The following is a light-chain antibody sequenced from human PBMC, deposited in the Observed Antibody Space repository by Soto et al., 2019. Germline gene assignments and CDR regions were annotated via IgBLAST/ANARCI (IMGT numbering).Light chain of an antibody. Sequence: QSPAILSVCPGQRATISCRASQSISRSLAWYQQKPGQAPRLLISDASTRATGIPARFSGSGSGTEFTLTISSLQSEDFALYYCHQYNSWPPGTFGQGTKVDIK. V-gene: IGKV3-15*01. CDR2: DAS. J-gene: IGKJ2*01. CDR3: HQYNSWPPGT. CDR1: QSISRS.